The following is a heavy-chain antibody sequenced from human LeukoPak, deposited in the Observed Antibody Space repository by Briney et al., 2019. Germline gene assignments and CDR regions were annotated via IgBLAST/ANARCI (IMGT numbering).Heavy chain of an antibody. V-gene: IGHV3-30*18. D-gene: IGHD3-10*01. Sequence: GRSLRLSCAASGFTFSSYGMHWVRQAPGKGLEWVAVISYDGSNKYYADSVKGRFTISRDNSKNTLYLQMNSLRAEDTAVYYCAKDVFSDYYGSGSYYNGGYFQHWGQGTLVTVSS. J-gene: IGHJ1*01. CDR2: ISYDGSNK. CDR1: GFTFSSYG. CDR3: AKDVFSDYYGSGSYYNGGYFQH.